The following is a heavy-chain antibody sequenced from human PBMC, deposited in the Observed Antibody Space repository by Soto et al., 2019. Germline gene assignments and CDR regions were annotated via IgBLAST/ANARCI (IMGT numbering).Heavy chain of an antibody. J-gene: IGHJ5*02. CDR2: ISYDGSNK. CDR1: GFTFSSYS. V-gene: IGHV3-30-3*02. CDR3: AKSSHIAAAGNVQYNWFDP. D-gene: IGHD6-13*01. Sequence: GGSLRLSCAASGFTFSSYSMHWVRQAPGKGLEWVAVISYDGSNKYYADSVKGRFTISRDNSKNTLYLQMNSLRAEDTAVYYCAKSSHIAAAGNVQYNWFDPWGQGTLVTVSS.